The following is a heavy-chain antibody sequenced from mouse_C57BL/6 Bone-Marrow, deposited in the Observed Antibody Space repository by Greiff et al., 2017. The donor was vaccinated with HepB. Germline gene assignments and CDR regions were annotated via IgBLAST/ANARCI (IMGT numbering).Heavy chain of an antibody. V-gene: IGHV5-6*01. CDR2: ISSGGSYT. CDR1: GFTFSSYG. CDR3: ARHDYGGYVDV. J-gene: IGHJ1*03. D-gene: IGHD1-1*01. Sequence: DVHLVESGGDLVKPGGSLKLSCAASGFTFSSYGMSWVRQTPDKRLEWVATISSGGSYTYYPDSVKGRFTISRDNAKNTLYLQMSSLKSEDTAMYYCARHDYGGYVDVWGTGTTVTVSA.